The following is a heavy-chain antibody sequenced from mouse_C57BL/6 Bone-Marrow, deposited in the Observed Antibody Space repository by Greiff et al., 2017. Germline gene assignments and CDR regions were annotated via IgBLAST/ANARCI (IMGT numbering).Heavy chain of an antibody. V-gene: IGHV1-81*01. CDR2: FYPRSGNT. Sequence: VKLQESGAELARPGASVKLSCKASGYTFTSYGISWVKQRTGQGLEWIGEFYPRSGNTYYNAKFKGKATLTADKSSSTAYMELRSLPSEDYAVYFCAREGNYYSYYAMDYWGQGTSVTVSS. J-gene: IGHJ4*01. CDR1: GYTFTSYG. CDR3: AREGNYYSYYAMDY. D-gene: IGHD2-1*01.